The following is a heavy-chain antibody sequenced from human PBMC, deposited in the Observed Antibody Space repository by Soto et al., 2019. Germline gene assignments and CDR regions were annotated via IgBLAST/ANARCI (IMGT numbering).Heavy chain of an antibody. Sequence: SVKVSCKASEGTFSSYAINWVRQAPGQGLEWMGGIIPIFATADYAQKFQGRVTITADESTSTAYMELSSLRSEDTAVYYCAQCLLGVNYYYGMDVWGQGTTVTVSS. CDR1: EGTFSSYA. CDR3: AQCLLGVNYYYGMDV. V-gene: IGHV1-69*13. CDR2: IIPIFATA. J-gene: IGHJ6*02. D-gene: IGHD3-16*01.